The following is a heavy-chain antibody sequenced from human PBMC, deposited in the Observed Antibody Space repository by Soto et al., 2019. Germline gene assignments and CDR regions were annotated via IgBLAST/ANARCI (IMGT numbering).Heavy chain of an antibody. Sequence: ASVHVSCTTSGYTFKLYYMHWVRQAPGQGLEWMGWINSNSGDTYYAQDFQGRIIMTRDKSTTTVFMELNSLKSDDTGVYYCTRGMDVWGKGTKSTV. CDR3: TRGMDV. CDR1: GYTFKLYY. V-gene: IGHV1-2*02. CDR2: INSNSGDT. J-gene: IGHJ6*03.